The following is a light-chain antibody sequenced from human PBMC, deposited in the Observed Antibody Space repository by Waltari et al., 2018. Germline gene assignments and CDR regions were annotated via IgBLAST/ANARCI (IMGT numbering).Light chain of an antibody. CDR3: FSAAENNWV. CDR1: ILAKKY. J-gene: IGLJ3*02. V-gene: IGLV3-27*01. Sequence: SYELTQPSSVSVSPGQTAKILCSGDILAKKYARWFQQKPGQAPLLLIYEDSERPSEIPGRCSGSSSGATVTLTSTGAHVDDEADYYCFSAAENNWVFGGGTKLTVL. CDR2: EDS.